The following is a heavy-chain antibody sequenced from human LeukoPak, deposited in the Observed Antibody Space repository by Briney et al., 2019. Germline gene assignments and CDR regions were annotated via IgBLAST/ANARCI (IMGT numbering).Heavy chain of an antibody. CDR3: ARDRATLRV. J-gene: IGHJ6*02. Sequence: GGSLRLSCAASGFTFNSYWMSWVRQAPGKGLEWVANIKQDGSEKYYVDSLKGRFTISRDNAKNPLYLQMNSLRAEDTAVYYCARDRATLRVWGQGTTVIVSS. V-gene: IGHV3-7*01. CDR2: IKQDGSEK. CDR1: GFTFNSYW.